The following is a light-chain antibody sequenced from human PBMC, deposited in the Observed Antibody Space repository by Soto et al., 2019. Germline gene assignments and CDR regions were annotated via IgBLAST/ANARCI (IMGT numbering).Light chain of an antibody. CDR1: SSDVGTYYL. Sequence: QSVLIQPASVSGSPGQSITISCTGTSSDVGTYYLVSWYQQHPGKVPKVMIYEGTKRPSGIPDRFSGSKSGTSATLGITGFQTGDEADYYCGSWDSSLSAYVFGTGTKVTVL. J-gene: IGLJ1*01. CDR2: EGT. CDR3: GSWDSSLSAYV. V-gene: IGLV2-14*02.